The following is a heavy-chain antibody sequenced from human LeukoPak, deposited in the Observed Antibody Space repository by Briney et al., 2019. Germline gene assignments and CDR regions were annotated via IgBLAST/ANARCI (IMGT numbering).Heavy chain of an antibody. CDR2: IRYDGSNK. CDR1: GFTFDDYG. J-gene: IGHJ4*02. D-gene: IGHD6-19*01. V-gene: IGHV3-30*02. Sequence: TGGSLRLSCAASGFTFDDYGMSWVRQAPGKGLEWVAFIRYDGSNKYYADSVKGRFTISRDNSKNTLYLQMNSLRAEDTAVYYCAKDPAVAGGGVDYGGRGTLVTVSS. CDR3: AKDPAVAGGGVDY.